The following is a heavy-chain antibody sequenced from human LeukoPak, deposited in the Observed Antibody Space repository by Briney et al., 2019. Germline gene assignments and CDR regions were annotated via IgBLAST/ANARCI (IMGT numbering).Heavy chain of an antibody. Sequence: GGSLRLSCAASGFTFSSYAMSWVRRAPGKGLEWVSAISGSAGSTYTADSVKGRFTISRDNSKNTVSLQMNSLGAEDTAVYYCAKGQDAYNGGSFDYWGRGTLVTVSS. J-gene: IGHJ4*02. V-gene: IGHV3-23*01. CDR3: AKGQDAYNGGSFDY. D-gene: IGHD5-24*01. CDR1: GFTFSSYA. CDR2: ISGSAGST.